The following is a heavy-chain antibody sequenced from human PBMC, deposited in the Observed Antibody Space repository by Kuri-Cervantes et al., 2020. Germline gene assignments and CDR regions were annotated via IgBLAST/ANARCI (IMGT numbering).Heavy chain of an antibody. D-gene: IGHD3-10*01. V-gene: IGHV3-30-3*01. CDR1: GFTFSSYA. CDR2: ISYDGSNK. CDR3: AKDQIGGLAYYFDY. Sequence: GESLKISCAAPGFTFSSYAMHWVRQAPGKGLEWVAVISYDGSNKYYADSVKGRFTISRDNSRNTLYLQMNSLRAEDTAVYYCAKDQIGGLAYYFDYWGQGTLVTVSS. J-gene: IGHJ4*02.